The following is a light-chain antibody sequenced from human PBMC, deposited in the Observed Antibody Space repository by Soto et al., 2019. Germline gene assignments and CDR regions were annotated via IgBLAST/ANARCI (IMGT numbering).Light chain of an antibody. CDR3: QQYGTSPT. Sequence: EVVLTQSPVTLSLSPGERATLSCRASQSVSHNYLAWYQQKPGQAPILLIYGASSRATGIPDRFSGSGSGTDFTLTISRLETEDFAVYYCQQYGTSPTFGQGTKVDIK. CDR1: QSVSHNY. J-gene: IGKJ1*01. CDR2: GAS. V-gene: IGKV3-20*01.